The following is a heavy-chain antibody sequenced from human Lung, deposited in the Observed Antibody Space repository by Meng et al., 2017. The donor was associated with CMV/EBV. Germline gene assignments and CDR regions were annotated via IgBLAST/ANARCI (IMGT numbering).Heavy chain of an antibody. CDR2: FVNYVDT. Sequence: QVHLRQGGPEVKKPGASGRVSCKASGYTFGSYGICWVRQAPGQGLEWMGWFVNYVDTYPAPKFQGRVTMTTDTHTNTAFMELRSLTSDDTAVYYCASGTPGRSYCDYWGQGTLVTVSS. CDR1: GYTFGSYG. D-gene: IGHD2-15*01. V-gene: IGHV1-18*01. CDR3: ASGTPGRSYCDY. J-gene: IGHJ4*02.